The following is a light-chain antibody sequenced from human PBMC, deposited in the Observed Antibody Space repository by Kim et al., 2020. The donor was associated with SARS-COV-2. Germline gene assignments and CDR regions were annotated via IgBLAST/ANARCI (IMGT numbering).Light chain of an antibody. J-gene: IGLJ3*02. Sequence: SVKLTCTPSSGHSSYAIAWHQQQPEKGPRYLMKLNSDGSHSKGDGIPDRFSGSSSGAERYLTISSLQSEDEADYYCQTWGTGIWVFGGGTQLTVL. CDR2: LNSDGSH. V-gene: IGLV4-69*01. CDR3: QTWGTGIWV. CDR1: SGHSSYA.